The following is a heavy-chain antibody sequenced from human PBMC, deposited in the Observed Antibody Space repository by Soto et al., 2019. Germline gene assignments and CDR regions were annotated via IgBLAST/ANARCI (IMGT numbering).Heavy chain of an antibody. CDR3: ARQGGDREGYYYYGMDV. V-gene: IGHV1-2*04. D-gene: IGHD3-10*01. Sequence: VASVKVSCKASGYTFTGYYMHWVRQAPGQGLEWMGWINPNSGGTNYAQKFQGWVTMTRDTSISTAYMELSRLRSDDTAVYYCARQGGDREGYYYYGMDVWGQGTTVTVSS. CDR2: INPNSGGT. CDR1: GYTFTGYY. J-gene: IGHJ6*02.